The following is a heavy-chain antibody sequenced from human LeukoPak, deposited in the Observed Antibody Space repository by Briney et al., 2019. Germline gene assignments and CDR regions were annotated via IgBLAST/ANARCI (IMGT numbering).Heavy chain of an antibody. J-gene: IGHJ5*02. Sequence: KAGGSLRLSCAASGFTFSTYSMNWVSQAPGEGLEWVSSISSSGRYIYYADSVKGRFTISRDNAKTSLYLQMNSLRAEDTAVYYCARFGYDPWAWFDPWGQGTLVTVSS. CDR2: ISSSGRYI. D-gene: IGHD5-12*01. V-gene: IGHV3-21*01. CDR1: GFTFSTYS. CDR3: ARFGYDPWAWFDP.